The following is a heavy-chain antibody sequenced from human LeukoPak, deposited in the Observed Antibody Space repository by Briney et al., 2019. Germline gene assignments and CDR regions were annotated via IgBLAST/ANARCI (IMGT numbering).Heavy chain of an antibody. CDR2: IYYSGST. CDR1: GGSISSGGYY. J-gene: IGHJ4*02. Sequence: SETLSLTCTISGGSISSGGYYWSWIRQHPGKGLEWIGFIYYSGSTYYNPSLKSRVTFSVDTSKNQFSLKLSSVNAADTAVYYCARHIRLAGAFDYWGQGTLVTVSS. V-gene: IGHV4-31*03. D-gene: IGHD3-9*01. CDR3: ARHIRLAGAFDY.